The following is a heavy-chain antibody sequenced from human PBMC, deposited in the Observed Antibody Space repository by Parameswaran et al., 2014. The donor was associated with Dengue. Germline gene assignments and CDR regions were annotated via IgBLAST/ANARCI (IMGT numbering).Heavy chain of an antibody. J-gene: IGHJ3*01. CDR3: ARGLIAVAP. V-gene: IGHV4-34*01. D-gene: IGHD6-19*01. CDR2: INHSGST. Sequence: RWIRQPPGKGLEWIGEINHSGSTNYNPSLKSRVTISVDTSKNQFSLKLSSVTAADTAVYYCARGLIAVAPWGQGTMVTVSS.